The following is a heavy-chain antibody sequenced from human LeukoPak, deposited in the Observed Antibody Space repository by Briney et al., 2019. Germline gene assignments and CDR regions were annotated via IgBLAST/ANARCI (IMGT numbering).Heavy chain of an antibody. D-gene: IGHD5-18*01. CDR2: IYSGGST. CDR3: ARDRGGTATDY. J-gene: IGHJ4*02. V-gene: IGHV3-53*01. Sequence: PGGSLRLSCAASGFTVSSNYMSWVRQVPGKGLEWVSVIYSGGSTYYADSVKGRFTISRDNSKNTLYLQMNSLRAEDTAVYYYARDRGGTATDYWGQGTLVTVSS. CDR1: GFTVSSNY.